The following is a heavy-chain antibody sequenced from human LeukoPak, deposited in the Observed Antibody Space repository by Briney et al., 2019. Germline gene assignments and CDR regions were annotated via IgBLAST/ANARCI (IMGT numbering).Heavy chain of an antibody. CDR1: GYTLIELS. V-gene: IGHV1-24*01. CDR2: FDPEDGET. D-gene: IGHD5-24*01. CDR3: ATAISYNDCFDY. J-gene: IGHJ4*02. Sequence: ASVKVSCKVSGYTLIELSVHWVRQAPGKGLEWMGGFDPEDGETIYAQKFQGTVTMTEDTSTDTAYMELSSLRSEDAAVYYCATAISYNDCFDYWGQGTLVTVSS.